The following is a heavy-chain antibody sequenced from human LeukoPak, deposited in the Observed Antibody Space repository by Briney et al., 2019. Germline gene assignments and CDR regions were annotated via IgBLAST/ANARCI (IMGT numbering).Heavy chain of an antibody. CDR3: ARVQWELLYPDY. D-gene: IGHD1-26*01. V-gene: IGHV3-30-3*01. J-gene: IGHJ4*02. CDR1: GFPFSSYA. CDR2: ISYDESYR. Sequence: PGGSLRLSCAASGFPFSSYAMHWVRQAPGKALEWVALISYDESYRYYVDSVKGRFTISRDNSKNTLYLQMNSLRTDDTAVYYCARVQWELLYPDYWGQGTLVTVSS.